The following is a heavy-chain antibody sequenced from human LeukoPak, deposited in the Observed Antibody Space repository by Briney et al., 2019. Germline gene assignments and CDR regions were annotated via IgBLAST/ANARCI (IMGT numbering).Heavy chain of an antibody. CDR2: IYYSGST. CDR1: GGSISSSSYS. V-gene: IGHV4-39*01. J-gene: IGHJ6*03. D-gene: IGHD3-10*01. Sequence: SETLSLTCTVSGGSISSSSYSWGWIRQPPGKGLEWIGSIYYSGSTYYNPSLKIRVTISVDTSKNHFSLKLSSVTPADTAVYYCARQTYGSGSYYYYYMDVWGTGTTVTVSS. CDR3: ARQTYGSGSYYYYYMDV.